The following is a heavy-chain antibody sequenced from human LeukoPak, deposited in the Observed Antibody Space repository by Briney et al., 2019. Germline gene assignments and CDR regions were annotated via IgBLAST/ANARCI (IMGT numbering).Heavy chain of an antibody. CDR1: GGSISSYY. D-gene: IGHD7-27*01. CDR2: IYYSGST. V-gene: IGHV4-59*01. Sequence: PSETLSLTCTVSGGSISSYYWYWIRQPPGKGLEWIGYIYYSGSTNNNPSLKSRVTISIDTSKNQFSLKLSSVTAADTAVYYCARGSGYFDYWGQGTLVTVSS. CDR3: ARGSGYFDY. J-gene: IGHJ4*02.